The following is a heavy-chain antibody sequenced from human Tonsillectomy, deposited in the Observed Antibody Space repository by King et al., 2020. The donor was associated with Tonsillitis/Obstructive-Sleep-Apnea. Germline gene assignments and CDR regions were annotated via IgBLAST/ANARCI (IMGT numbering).Heavy chain of an antibody. CDR1: GGTFSSYA. J-gene: IGHJ2*01. D-gene: IGHD5-12*01. CDR2: IIPIFGTA. V-gene: IGHV1-69*01. CDR3: ATRYSGYGYWYFDL. Sequence: QLVQSGAEVKKPGSSVKVSCKASGGTFSSYAISWVRQAPGQGLEWMGGIIPIFGTANYAQKFQGRVTITAAESTRTAYMELSSLRSEDPAVYYCATRYSGYGYWYFDLWGRGTLVTVSS.